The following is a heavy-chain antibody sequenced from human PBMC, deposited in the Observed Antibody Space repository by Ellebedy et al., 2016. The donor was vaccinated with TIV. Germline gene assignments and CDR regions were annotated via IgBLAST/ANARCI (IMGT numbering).Heavy chain of an antibody. V-gene: IGHV1-46*01. Sequence: AASVKVSCKASGYILTSHHMHWVREAPGQGLEWMGVINPSSGYTEYAQKFQGRVTMTRDTSTRTAYMELSSLRSGDTAVYYCVRGGAVACKSGDSLYWGHGTLVTVSS. D-gene: IGHD6-19*01. CDR2: INPSSGYT. CDR1: GYILTSHH. J-gene: IGHJ4*01. CDR3: VRGGAVACKSGDSLY.